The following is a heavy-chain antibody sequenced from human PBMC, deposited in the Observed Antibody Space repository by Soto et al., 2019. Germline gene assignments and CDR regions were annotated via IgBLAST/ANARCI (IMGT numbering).Heavy chain of an antibody. CDR3: ARGGNRYSNTASGVGGFDF. D-gene: IGHD5-12*01. Sequence: SETLSLTCTVSGVSISSSYWSWIRQSPGTGLEWIGYIHYTGTTNYNPSLKRRVTISLDTAKNQFSLNVNSLTTADTAVYFCARGGNRYSNTASGVGGFDFWGQGTLVTVSS. V-gene: IGHV4-59*01. CDR2: IHYTGTT. J-gene: IGHJ4*02. CDR1: GVSISSSY.